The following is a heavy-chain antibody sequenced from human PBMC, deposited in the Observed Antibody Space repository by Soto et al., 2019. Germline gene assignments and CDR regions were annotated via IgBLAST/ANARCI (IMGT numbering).Heavy chain of an antibody. CDR1: GGSISGYY. D-gene: IGHD3-22*01. J-gene: IGHJ4*02. Sequence: PSETLSLTCTVSGGSISGYYWSWIRQPPGKGLECTGYIYYSGSTNYNPSLRSRVTISADTSKNQFSLKLSSVTAADTAVYYGVGSSDYYRLDEWGQGTLVTVSS. CDR3: VGSSDYYRLDE. V-gene: IGHV4-59*01. CDR2: IYYSGST.